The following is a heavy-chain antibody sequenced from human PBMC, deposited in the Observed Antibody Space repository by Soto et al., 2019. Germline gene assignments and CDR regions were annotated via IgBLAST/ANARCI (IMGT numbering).Heavy chain of an antibody. J-gene: IGHJ4*02. CDR1: GFTFSSYA. CDR2: ISYDGSNK. D-gene: IGHD2-21*02. V-gene: IGHV3-30-3*01. Sequence: GSLRLSCAASGFTFSSYAMHWVRQAPGKGLEWVAVISYDGSNKYYADSVKGRFTISRDNSKNTLYLQMNSLRAEDTAVYYCARGHGDPYYFDYWGQGTLVTVSS. CDR3: ARGHGDPYYFDY.